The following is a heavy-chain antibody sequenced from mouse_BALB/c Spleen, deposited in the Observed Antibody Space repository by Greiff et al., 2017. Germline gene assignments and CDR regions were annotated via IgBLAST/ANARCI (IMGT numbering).Heavy chain of an antibody. CDR1: GFTFSSFG. J-gene: IGHJ4*01. CDR3: ARGRGGDAMDY. CDR2: ISSGGST. V-gene: IGHV5-6-5*01. Sequence: EVQRVESGGGLVQPGGSRKLSCAASGFTFSSFGMHWVRQAPEKGLEWVASISSGGSTYYPDSVKGRFTISRDNARNILYLQMSSLRSEDTAMYYCARGRGGDAMDYWGQGTSVTVSS.